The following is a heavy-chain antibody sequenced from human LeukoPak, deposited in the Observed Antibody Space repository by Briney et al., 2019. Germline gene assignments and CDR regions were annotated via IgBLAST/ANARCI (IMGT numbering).Heavy chain of an antibody. J-gene: IGHJ3*02. CDR2: INSDGSST. D-gene: IGHD7-27*01. Sequence: PGGSLRLSCAASGFTFSSYWMHWVRQAPGKGLVWFSRINSDGSSTNYADSVKCRFTISRDNAKNTLYLQMNSLRAEDTAVYYCASVTVLGKRNAFDNWGQGTMVTVSS. CDR1: GFTFSSYW. V-gene: IGHV3-74*01. CDR3: ASVTVLGKRNAFDN.